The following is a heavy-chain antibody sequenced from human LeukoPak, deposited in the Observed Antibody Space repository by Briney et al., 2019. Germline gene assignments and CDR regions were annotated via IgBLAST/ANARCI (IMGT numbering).Heavy chain of an antibody. V-gene: IGHV1-2*02. CDR1: GYTFTAYY. J-gene: IGHJ4*02. CDR2: IHPNSGGT. Sequence: ASVKVSCKASGYTFTAYYIHWVRQPHGHGLEWMGWIHPNSGGTNYAQKFQGRVTMTRDTSISTAYIELSRLKSDDTAVYYCVRDLKDTVIGAYYWGQGTLVTVSS. CDR3: VRDLKDTVIGAYY. D-gene: IGHD5-18*01.